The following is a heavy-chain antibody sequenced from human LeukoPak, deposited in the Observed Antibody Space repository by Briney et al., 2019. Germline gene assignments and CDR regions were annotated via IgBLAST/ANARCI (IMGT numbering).Heavy chain of an antibody. CDR2: INPNSGGT. V-gene: IGHV1-2*02. D-gene: IGHD3-16*01. CDR1: GYTFTGYY. CDR3: ARGRDLSPFNDAFDI. J-gene: IGHJ3*02. Sequence: ASVKVSCKASGYTFTGYYMHWVRQAPGQGLEWMGWINPNSGGTNYAQKFQGRVTMTRDTSISTAYMELSRLRSDDTAVYYCARGRDLSPFNDAFDIWGQGTMVTLSS.